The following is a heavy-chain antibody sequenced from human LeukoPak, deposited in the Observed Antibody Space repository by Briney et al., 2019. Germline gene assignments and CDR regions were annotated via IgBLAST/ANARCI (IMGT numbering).Heavy chain of an antibody. D-gene: IGHD3-22*01. CDR3: ARDALEQDRSGSFDY. CDR1: GFTFSSHS. V-gene: IGHV3-21*01. J-gene: IGHJ4*02. CDR2: ISSSSSYI. Sequence: PGGSLRLSCAASGFTFSSHSMNWVRQAPGKGLERVSSISSSSSYIYYADSVKGRFTISRDNAKNSLYLQMNSLRAEDTAVYYCARDALEQDRSGSFDYWGQGTLVTVSS.